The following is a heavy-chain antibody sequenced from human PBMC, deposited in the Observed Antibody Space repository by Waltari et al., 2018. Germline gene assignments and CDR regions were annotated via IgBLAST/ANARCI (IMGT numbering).Heavy chain of an antibody. CDR3: ARVRTKRPFDY. CDR2: INHSGST. CDR1: GGSFRGSY. V-gene: IGHV4-34*01. D-gene: IGHD1-7*01. Sequence: QVQLQQWGAGLLKPSETLSLTCAVYGGSFRGSYWSWIRQPPGKGLEWIGEINHSGSTNYNPSLKSRVTISVDTSKNQFSLKLSSVTAADTAVYYCARVRTKRPFDYWGQGTLVTVSS. J-gene: IGHJ4*02.